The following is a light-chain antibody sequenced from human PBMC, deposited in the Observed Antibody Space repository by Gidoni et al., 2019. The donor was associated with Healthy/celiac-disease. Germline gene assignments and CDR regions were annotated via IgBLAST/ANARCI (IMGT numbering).Light chain of an antibody. CDR1: QSISSY. J-gene: IGKJ1*01. CDR3: QQSYSTPPT. CDR2: AAS. Sequence: DIQLTQSPSSLSASVGERAPITCRASQSISSYLNWYQQKPGKDPKLLIYAASSCQSGGPSRFSGSGSGTDFTLTISSMQPEDFVTYYCQQSYSTPPTFGQGTKVEIK. V-gene: IGKV1-39*01.